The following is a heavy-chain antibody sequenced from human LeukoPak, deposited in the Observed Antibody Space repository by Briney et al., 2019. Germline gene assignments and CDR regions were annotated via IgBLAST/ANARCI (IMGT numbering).Heavy chain of an antibody. D-gene: IGHD6-13*01. CDR1: GFTFSSYA. CDR2: ISGSGGST. V-gene: IGHV3-23*01. CDR3: ASSSSWYGYYYYYGMDV. Sequence: PGGSLRLSCAASGFTFSSYAMSWVRQAPGKGLGWVSAISGSGGSTYYADSVKGRFTISRDNSKNTLYLQMNNLRAEDTAVYYCASSSSWYGYYYYYGMDVWGQGTTVTVSS. J-gene: IGHJ6*02.